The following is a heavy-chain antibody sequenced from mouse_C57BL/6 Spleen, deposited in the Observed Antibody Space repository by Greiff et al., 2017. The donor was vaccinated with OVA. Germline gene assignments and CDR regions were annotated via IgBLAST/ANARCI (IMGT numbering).Heavy chain of an antibody. CDR1: GFTFSDYG. D-gene: IGHD1-1*01. CDR3: ARQGDYYGSSPFDY. CDR2: ISSGSSTI. J-gene: IGHJ2*01. Sequence: EVQLQESGGGLVKPGGSLKLSCAASGFTFSDYGMHWVRQAPEKGLEWVAYISSGSSTIYYADTVKGRFTISRDNAKNTLFLQMTSLRSEDTAMYYCARQGDYYGSSPFDYWGQGTTLTVSS. V-gene: IGHV5-17*01.